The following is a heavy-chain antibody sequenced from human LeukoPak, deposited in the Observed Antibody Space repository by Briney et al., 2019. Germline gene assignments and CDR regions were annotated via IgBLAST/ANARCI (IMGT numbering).Heavy chain of an antibody. CDR1: DFTFSSYD. V-gene: IGHV3-23*01. Sequence: GGSLRLSCVASDFTFSSYDMTWVRQAPGKGLEWVASTSDSGRYIFSADSMRGRFTISRDNSAKTLYLEIYSLRVDDTATYFCGGKFPGAAYYFDSWGQGTLVAVSS. CDR2: TSDSGRYI. J-gene: IGHJ4*02. D-gene: IGHD2-21*01. CDR3: GGKFPGAAYYFDS.